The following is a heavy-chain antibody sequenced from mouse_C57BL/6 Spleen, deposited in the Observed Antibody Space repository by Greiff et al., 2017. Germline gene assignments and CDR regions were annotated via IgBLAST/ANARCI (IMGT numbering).Heavy chain of an antibody. CDR1: GYTFTSYW. D-gene: IGHD2-1*01. CDR2: IDPSDSYT. J-gene: IGHJ2*01. Sequence: QVQLQQPGAELVKPGASVKLSCKASGYTFTSYWMQWVKQRPGQGLEWIGEIDPSDSYTNSNQKFKGKATLTVDTSSSTAYMQLSSLTSEDSAVYYCARSEVYYGNLYYFDYWGQGTTLTVSS. V-gene: IGHV1-50*01. CDR3: ARSEVYYGNLYYFDY.